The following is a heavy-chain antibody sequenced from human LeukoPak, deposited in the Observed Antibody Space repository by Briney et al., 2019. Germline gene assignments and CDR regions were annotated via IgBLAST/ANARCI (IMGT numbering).Heavy chain of an antibody. CDR2: IYYSGST. J-gene: IGHJ2*01. CDR3: AASIAAPFDL. CDR1: GGSISSGGYY. Sequence: PSETLSLTCTVSGGSISSGGYYWSWTRQHPGKGLEWIGYIYYSGSTYYNPSLKSRVTISVDTSKNQFSLKLSSVTAADTAVYYCAASIAAPFDLWGRGTLVTVSS. V-gene: IGHV4-31*03. D-gene: IGHD6-6*01.